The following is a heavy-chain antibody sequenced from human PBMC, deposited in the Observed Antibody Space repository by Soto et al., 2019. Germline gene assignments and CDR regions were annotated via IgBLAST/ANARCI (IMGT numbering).Heavy chain of an antibody. V-gene: IGHV3-23*01. D-gene: IGHD2-15*01. CDR1: GFIFSSYA. CDR3: AKDQGSYCSGGSCSRD. J-gene: IGHJ4*02. Sequence: EVQLLESGGGLVQPGGSLRLSCAASGFIFSSYAMSWGRQAPGKGLEWVSGISGSGGSTYYADSVKGRFTISRDNSKNTLYLQMNRLRVGDTAVYYCAKDQGSYCSGGSCSRDWGQGTLVTVSS. CDR2: ISGSGGST.